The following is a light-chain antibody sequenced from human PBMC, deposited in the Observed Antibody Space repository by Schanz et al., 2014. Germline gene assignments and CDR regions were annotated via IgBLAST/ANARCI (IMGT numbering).Light chain of an antibody. J-gene: IGLJ3*02. Sequence: QSVLTQPPSVSGAPGQRVTISCTGSSSNIGAGYDVHWYQQLPGTAPKLLIYGNSNRPSGVPDRFSGSKSGTSATLGITGLQTGDEADYYCGTWDSSLTAAVFGGGTKVTVL. CDR2: GNS. V-gene: IGLV1-40*01. CDR1: SSNIGAGYD. CDR3: GTWDSSLTAAV.